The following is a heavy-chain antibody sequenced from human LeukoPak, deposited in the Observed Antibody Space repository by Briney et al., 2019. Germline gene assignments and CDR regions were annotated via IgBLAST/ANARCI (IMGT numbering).Heavy chain of an antibody. CDR3: AKEVFSYYYYGMDV. V-gene: IGHV3-7*01. Sequence: GGSLRLSCAASGFTFSSYWMSWVRQAPGKGLEWVANIKQDGSEKYYVDSVKGRFTISRDNAKNSLYLQMNSLRAEDTAVYYCAKEVFSYYYYGMDVWGQGTTVTVSS. J-gene: IGHJ6*02. CDR1: GFTFSSYW. CDR2: IKQDGSEK. D-gene: IGHD3-3*01.